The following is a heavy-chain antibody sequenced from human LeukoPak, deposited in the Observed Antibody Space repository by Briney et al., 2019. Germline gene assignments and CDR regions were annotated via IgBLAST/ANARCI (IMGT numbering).Heavy chain of an antibody. J-gene: IGHJ5*02. CDR2: NYYTGST. CDR3: ARERYYYGGKTWFDP. D-gene: IGHD4-23*01. CDR1: GGYIITSDHY. V-gene: IGHV4-39*07. Sequence: SETLSLTCSVSGGYIITSDHYWGWIRQPPGKGLEWSGSNYYTGSTSTNPFFKSRVTVTVDTSKNQFSLNLTSVTAADTAVYYCARERYYYGGKTWFDPWGQGTLVTVSS.